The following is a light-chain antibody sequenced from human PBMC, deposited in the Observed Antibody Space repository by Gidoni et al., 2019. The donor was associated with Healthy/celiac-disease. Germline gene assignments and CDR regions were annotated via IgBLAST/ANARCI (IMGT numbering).Light chain of an antibody. V-gene: IGKV3-15*01. Sequence: EIVMTQSPATLSVSPGERATLSCRASQSVSSNLALYQQKPGQAPRLLIYGASTRATGIPARFSGSGSGTEFTLTISSLQSEDFAVYYCPQYNNWPPWTFGQGTKVEIK. CDR3: PQYNNWPPWT. J-gene: IGKJ1*01. CDR2: GAS. CDR1: QSVSSN.